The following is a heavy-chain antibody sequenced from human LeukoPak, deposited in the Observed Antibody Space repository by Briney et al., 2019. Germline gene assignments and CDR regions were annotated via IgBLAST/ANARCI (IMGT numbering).Heavy chain of an antibody. CDR1: GYTFTGYY. J-gene: IGHJ4*02. V-gene: IGHV1-2*06. CDR3: ARDIQVGSSSTGGLDY. CDR2: INPNSGGT. D-gene: IGHD6-13*01. Sequence: ASVKVSCKASGYTFTGYYMHWVRQAPGQGLEWMGRINPNSGGTNYAQKFQGRVTMTRDTSISTAYMELSRLRSDDTAVYYCARDIQVGSSSTGGLDYWGQGTLVTVSS.